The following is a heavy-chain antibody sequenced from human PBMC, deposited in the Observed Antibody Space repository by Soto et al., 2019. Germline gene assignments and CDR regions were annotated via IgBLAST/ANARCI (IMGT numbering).Heavy chain of an antibody. D-gene: IGHD2-2*01. CDR3: ARDREDIVLVPAAIGNAFDP. CDR1: GYTXTXYA. V-gene: IGHV1-3*01. CDR2: INAGNGNT. J-gene: IGHJ5*02. Sequence: XVKVSCKASGYTXTXYAMHWARQAPGQRLEWMGWINAGNGNTKYSQKFQGRVTITRDTSASTAYMELSSLRSEDTAVYYCARDREDIVLVPAAIGNAFDPWGQGTLVTVSS.